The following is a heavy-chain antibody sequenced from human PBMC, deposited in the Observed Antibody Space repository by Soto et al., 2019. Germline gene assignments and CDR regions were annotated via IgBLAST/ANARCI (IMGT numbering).Heavy chain of an antibody. D-gene: IGHD6-19*01. J-gene: IGHJ4*02. CDR3: ATLTDHIAVAGKGFDY. CDR1: GFTLSSYS. Sequence: SGGPLILSCGASGFTLSSYSMNWVRQAPGKGLEWVSSISSSSSYIYYADSVKGRFTISRDNAKNSLYLQMNSLRAEDTAVYYCATLTDHIAVAGKGFDYWGQGTLVNVSS. V-gene: IGHV3-21*01. CDR2: ISSSSSYI.